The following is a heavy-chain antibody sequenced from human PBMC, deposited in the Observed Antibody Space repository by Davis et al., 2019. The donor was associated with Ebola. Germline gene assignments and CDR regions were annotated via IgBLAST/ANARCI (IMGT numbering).Heavy chain of an antibody. J-gene: IGHJ4*02. V-gene: IGHV1-8*01. CDR3: AREHDSWSGYAFDY. D-gene: IGHD3-3*01. CDR1: GYTFTSYD. CDR2: MNPNSGNT. Sequence: AASVKVSCKASGYTFTSYDINWVRQATGQGLEWMGWMNPNSGNTGYAQKFQGRVTITRDTPTSTAYMDLSSLRTEDTAVYYCAREHDSWSGYAFDYWGQGSLVTVSA.